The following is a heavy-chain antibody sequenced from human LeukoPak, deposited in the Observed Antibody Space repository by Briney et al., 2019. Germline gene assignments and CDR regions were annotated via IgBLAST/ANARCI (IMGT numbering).Heavy chain of an antibody. CDR1: GFTFSSYA. CDR3: AKLTMIVAVMDAFDM. D-gene: IGHD3-22*01. V-gene: IGHV3-23*01. CDR2: ISGSGGNT. Sequence: GGSLRLSCTASGFTFSSYAMTWVRQAPGKGLEWVSDISGSGGNTYYADSVKGRFTISRDNYKNTLYLQMNSLRAEDTAVYYCAKLTMIVAVMDAFDMWGQGTMVTVSS. J-gene: IGHJ3*02.